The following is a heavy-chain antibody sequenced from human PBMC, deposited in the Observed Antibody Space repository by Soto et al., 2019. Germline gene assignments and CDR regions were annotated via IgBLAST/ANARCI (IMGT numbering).Heavy chain of an antibody. CDR1: GFNLSNFG. J-gene: IGHJ4*02. Sequence: QVQLVESGGGVVQPGRSLRLSCVVSGFNLSNFGMHWVRQAPGNGLEWVALTWNDGTNKYNTDSVQGRFTISRDKSKNKLYMETSSLRAKDTAFYFCARGGPIFGVVTGRLYFWGKGTLVTVYS. V-gene: IGHV3-33*04. CDR2: TWNDGTNK. CDR3: ARGGPIFGVVTGRLYF. D-gene: IGHD3-3*01.